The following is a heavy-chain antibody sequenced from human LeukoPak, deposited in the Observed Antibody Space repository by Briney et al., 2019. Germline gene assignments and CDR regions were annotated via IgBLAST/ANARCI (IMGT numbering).Heavy chain of an antibody. V-gene: IGHV3-74*01. Sequence: GGSLTLSCAASGLTFRSYWMHWVRQAPGKGLVWVSRTSSDGSSTSYADSVKGRFTISRDNAKNTLYLQMNSLRAEDTAVYYCARQGYLDFDYWGQGTLVTVSS. CDR2: TSSDGSST. J-gene: IGHJ4*02. D-gene: IGHD5-18*01. CDR3: ARQGYLDFDY. CDR1: GLTFRSYW.